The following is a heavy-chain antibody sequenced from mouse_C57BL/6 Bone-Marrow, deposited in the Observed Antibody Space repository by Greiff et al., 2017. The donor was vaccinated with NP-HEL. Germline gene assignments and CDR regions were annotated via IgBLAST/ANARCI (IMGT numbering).Heavy chain of an antibody. D-gene: IGHD4-1*01. CDR3: GANWDRDMDD. V-gene: IGHV1-63*01. J-gene: IGHJ4*01. CDR2: IYPGGGYT. CDR1: GYTFTNYW. Sequence: QVQLQQPGAELVRPGTSVKMSCKASGYTFTNYWIGWAKQRPGHGLEWIGDIYPGGGYTNYNEKFKGKATLTADKSSSTAYMQFSSLTSEDSAIYYGGANWDRDMDDWGKGTSVTVAS.